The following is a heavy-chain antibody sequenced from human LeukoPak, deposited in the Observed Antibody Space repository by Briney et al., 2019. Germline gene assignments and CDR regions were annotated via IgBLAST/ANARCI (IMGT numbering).Heavy chain of an antibody. CDR3: ARVQLWSLYYYYYGMDV. D-gene: IGHD5-18*01. V-gene: IGHV4-34*01. Sequence: NPSETLSLTCAVYGGSFSGYYWSWIRQPPGKGLEWIGEVNHSGSTNYNPSLKSRVTISVDTSKNQFSLKLSSVTAADTAVYYCARVQLWSLYYYYYGMDVWAKGPRSPSP. J-gene: IGHJ6*02. CDR1: GGSFSGYY. CDR2: VNHSGST.